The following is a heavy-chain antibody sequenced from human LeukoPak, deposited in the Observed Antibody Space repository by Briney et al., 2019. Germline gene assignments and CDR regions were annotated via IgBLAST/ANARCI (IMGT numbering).Heavy chain of an antibody. J-gene: IGHJ4*02. CDR2: IIGSTGST. Sequence: PGGSLRLSCAPSGFTFSNYAMSWVRQAPGEGLEWVSLIIGSTGSTFYVDSVKGRFTISRDNSKNTLYLQMNSLRAEDTAVYYCAKGGYDYVEIGYFDYWGQGTLVTVSS. CDR1: GFTFSNYA. D-gene: IGHD5-12*01. CDR3: AKGGYDYVEIGYFDY. V-gene: IGHV3-23*01.